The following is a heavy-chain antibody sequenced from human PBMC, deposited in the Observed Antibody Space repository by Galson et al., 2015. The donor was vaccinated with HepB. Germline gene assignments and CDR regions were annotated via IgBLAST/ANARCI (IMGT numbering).Heavy chain of an antibody. CDR2: ISAYNGNT. J-gene: IGHJ6*02. V-gene: IGHV1-18*01. CDR3: ARDEADSSGWYFYYYGMDV. D-gene: IGHD6-19*01. Sequence: VKVSCKASGYPFTSYGISWVRQAPGQGLEWMGWISAYNGNTNYAQKLQGRVTMTTDTSTSTACMELRSLRSDDTAVYYCARDEADSSGWYFYYYGMDVWGQGTTVTVSS. CDR1: GYPFTSYG.